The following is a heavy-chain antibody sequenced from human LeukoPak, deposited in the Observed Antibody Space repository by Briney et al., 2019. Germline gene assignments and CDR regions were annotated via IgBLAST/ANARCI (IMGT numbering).Heavy chain of an antibody. CDR3: AKIGVIGNWYYDV. D-gene: IGHD3-10*01. Sequence: GSLRLSCAASGFSFSSHGMSWVRQAPWKGPGWVSSISSGSDYTFYADPVKGRFTISRDNSKDTLYLQMNSLRAGDTAIYHCAKIGVIGNWYYDVWSRGTLVTVSS. J-gene: IGHJ2*01. CDR1: GFSFSSHG. V-gene: IGHV3-23*01. CDR2: ISSGSDYT.